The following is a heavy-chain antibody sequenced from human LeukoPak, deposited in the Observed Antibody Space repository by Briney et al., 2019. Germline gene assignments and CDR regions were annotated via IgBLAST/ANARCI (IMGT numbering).Heavy chain of an antibody. CDR3: ARGGYCSSTSCYKVGWFDP. V-gene: IGHV4-59*01. Sequence: SETLSLTCTASGGSISSYYWSWIRQPPGKGLEWIGYIYYSGSTNYNPSLKSRVTISVDTSKNQFSLKLSSVTAADTAVYYCARGGYCSSTSCYKVGWFDPWGQGTLVTVSS. J-gene: IGHJ5*02. CDR2: IYYSGST. D-gene: IGHD2-2*02. CDR1: GGSISSYY.